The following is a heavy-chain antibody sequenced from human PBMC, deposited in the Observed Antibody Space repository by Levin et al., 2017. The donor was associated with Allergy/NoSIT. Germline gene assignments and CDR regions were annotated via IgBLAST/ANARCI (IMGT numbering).Heavy chain of an antibody. J-gene: IGHJ4*02. Sequence: PGGSLRLSCAASGFTFSSYAMHWVRQAPGKGLEWVAVISYDGSNKYYADSVKGRFTISRDNSKNTLYLQMNSLRAEDTAVYYCARDRGDLFCGGDCYSLDYWGQGTLVTVSS. D-gene: IGHD2-21*02. CDR2: ISYDGSNK. CDR1: GFTFSSYA. V-gene: IGHV3-30-3*01. CDR3: ARDRGDLFCGGDCYSLDY.